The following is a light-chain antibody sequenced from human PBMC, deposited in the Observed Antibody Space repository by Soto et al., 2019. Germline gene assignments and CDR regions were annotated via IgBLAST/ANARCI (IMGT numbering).Light chain of an antibody. CDR3: QQHGSSPPRT. V-gene: IGKV3-20*01. Sequence: EIVLTQSPGTLSLSPRERASLSCRASQTVSTNYLAWYQQTPGQAPRLLIYGASSRAAGIPDRFIGSGSGTDCTLTISRLEPEDFAVYYCQQHGSSPPRTFGQGTKVEIK. CDR2: GAS. J-gene: IGKJ1*01. CDR1: QTVSTNY.